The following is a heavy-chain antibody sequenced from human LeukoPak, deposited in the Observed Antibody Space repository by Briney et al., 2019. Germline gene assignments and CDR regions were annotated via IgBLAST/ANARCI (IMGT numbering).Heavy chain of an antibody. CDR2: ISGSGGKT. J-gene: IGHJ4*02. CDR1: GFTVSRNY. Sequence: PGGSLRLSCAASGFTVSRNYMSWVRQAPGKGLEWVSGISGSGGKTYYADSVKGRFTISRDNSKSTLYLQMNSLRAEDTAVYYCAKINLGPSDYWGQGTLVTVSS. V-gene: IGHV3-23*01. CDR3: AKINLGPSDY.